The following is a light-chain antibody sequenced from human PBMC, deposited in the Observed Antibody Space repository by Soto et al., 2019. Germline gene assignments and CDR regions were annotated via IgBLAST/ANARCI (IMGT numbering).Light chain of an antibody. J-gene: IGKJ3*01. Sequence: DIVMTQSPDSLAVSLGERATINCKSSRNILYSPTNRDYLAWYQQKPGQPPKLLIYWASTRESGVPDRFSGSGSGTDFTLTISSLQAQDVAVYYCHQYYTTFGIFGPGTKVVIK. V-gene: IGKV4-1*01. CDR2: WAS. CDR3: HQYYTTFGI. CDR1: RNILYSPTNRDY.